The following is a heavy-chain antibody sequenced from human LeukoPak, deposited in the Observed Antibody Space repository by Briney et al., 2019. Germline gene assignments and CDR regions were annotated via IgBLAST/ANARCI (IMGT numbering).Heavy chain of an antibody. CDR2: IYHSGSI. D-gene: IGHD3-9*01. Sequence: PSETLSLTCAVSGYSISSGYYWGWIRQPPGKGLEWIGSIYHSGSIYYNPSLKSRVTISVDTSKNQFSLKLSSVTAADTAVYYCARVGRLTLGAFDIWGQGTMVTVSS. V-gene: IGHV4-38-2*01. CDR3: ARVGRLTLGAFDI. J-gene: IGHJ3*02. CDR1: GYSISSGYY.